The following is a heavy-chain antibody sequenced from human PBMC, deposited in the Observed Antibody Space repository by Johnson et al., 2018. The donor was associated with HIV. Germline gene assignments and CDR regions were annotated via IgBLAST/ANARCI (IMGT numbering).Heavy chain of an antibody. Sequence: QVQLVESGGGLVQPGGSLKLSCAASGFTFSSYGMHWVRQAPGKGLEWVAFIRYDGSNKYYADSVKGRFTISRDDSKNTAYLQMNDLRPDDTAVYYCARETRSAAAGHGAFEVWGQGTMVTVSS. V-gene: IGHV3-30*02. D-gene: IGHD6-13*01. CDR2: IRYDGSNK. J-gene: IGHJ3*01. CDR1: GFTFSSYG. CDR3: ARETRSAAAGHGAFEV.